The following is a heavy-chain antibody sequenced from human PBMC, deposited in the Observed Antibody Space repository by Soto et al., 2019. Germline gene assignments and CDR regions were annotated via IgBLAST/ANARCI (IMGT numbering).Heavy chain of an antibody. CDR3: ASSTIPRDSAFDI. CDR2: INPNSGGT. J-gene: IGHJ3*02. CDR1: GYTFTDYY. D-gene: IGHD3-10*01. V-gene: IGHV1-2*04. Sequence: ASVKVSCKASGYTFTDYYMHWVRQAPGQGLEWMGWINPNSGGTNYAQKFQGWVTMTRDTSISTAYMELSRLRSDDTAVYYCASSTIPRDSAFDIRGEGTTVTVSS.